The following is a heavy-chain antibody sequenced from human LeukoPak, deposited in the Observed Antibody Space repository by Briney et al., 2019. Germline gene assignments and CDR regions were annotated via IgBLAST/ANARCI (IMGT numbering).Heavy chain of an antibody. CDR1: GGSISSSSYY. Sequence: SETLSLTCTVSGGSISSSSYYRGWIRQPPGKGLEWIGSIYYSGSTYYNPSLKSRVTISVDTSKNQFSLKLSSVTAADTAVYYCARRGYDSSGYYHNYWGQGTLVTVSS. V-gene: IGHV4-39*01. D-gene: IGHD3-22*01. J-gene: IGHJ4*02. CDR2: IYYSGST. CDR3: ARRGYDSSGYYHNY.